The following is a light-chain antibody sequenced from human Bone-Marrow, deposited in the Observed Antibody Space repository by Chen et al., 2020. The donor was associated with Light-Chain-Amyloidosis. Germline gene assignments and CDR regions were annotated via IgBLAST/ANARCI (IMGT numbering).Light chain of an antibody. CDR1: NIGSTS. V-gene: IGLV3-21*02. CDR3: QVWDRSSDRPV. CDR2: DDS. J-gene: IGLJ3*02. Sequence: SYVLTQPSSVSVAPGQTATIACGGNNIGSTSVHWYQQTPGQAPLLFVYDDSDRPSGVPERSSGSTSRNTATLTISRVEAGDEAEHCCQVWDRSSDRPVFGGGTKLTVL.